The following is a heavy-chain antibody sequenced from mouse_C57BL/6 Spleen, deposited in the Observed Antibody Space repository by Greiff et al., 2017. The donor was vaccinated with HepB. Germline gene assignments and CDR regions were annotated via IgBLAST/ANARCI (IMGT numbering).Heavy chain of an antibody. D-gene: IGHD2-12*01. Sequence: EVKLMESGGGLVKPGGSLKLSCAASGFTFSSYAMSWVRQTPEKRLEWVATISDGGSYTYYPDNVKGRFTISRDNAKNNLYLQMSHLKSEDTAMYYCARDEYDGGFAYWGQGTLVTVSA. CDR2: ISDGGSYT. J-gene: IGHJ3*01. V-gene: IGHV5-4*01. CDR1: GFTFSSYA. CDR3: ARDEYDGGFAY.